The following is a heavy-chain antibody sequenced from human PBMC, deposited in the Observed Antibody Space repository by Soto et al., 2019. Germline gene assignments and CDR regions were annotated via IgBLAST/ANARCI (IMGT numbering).Heavy chain of an antibody. Sequence: SETLSLTCAVSGGAINSYYWSWVRQPAGRGLEWIGYVSATGSTKFNPSLKSRVTMSIDASKNQMSLSLTSVTAADTALYYCARSSVVGPEYLQHWGQGTLVTVSS. CDR3: ARSSVVGPEYLQH. D-gene: IGHD2-15*01. CDR2: VSATGST. CDR1: GGAINSYY. V-gene: IGHV4-4*07. J-gene: IGHJ1*01.